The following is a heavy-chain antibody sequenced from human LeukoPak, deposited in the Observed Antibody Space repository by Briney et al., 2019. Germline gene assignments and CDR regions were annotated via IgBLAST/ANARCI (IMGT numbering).Heavy chain of an antibody. D-gene: IGHD3-10*01. V-gene: IGHV4-59*01. CDR1: GGSISNYF. CDR2: IYYTGST. CDR3: ARPSRSISTAGAFDI. J-gene: IGHJ3*02. Sequence: PSETLSLTCTVSGGSISNYFWSWIRQPPGKGLEWIGYIYYTGSTNYNPSLKSRVTISVGTSKNQFSLKLSSVTAADTAVYYCARPSRSISTAGAFDIRGQGTMVTVSS.